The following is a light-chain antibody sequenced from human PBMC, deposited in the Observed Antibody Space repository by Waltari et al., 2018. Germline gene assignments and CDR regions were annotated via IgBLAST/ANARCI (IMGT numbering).Light chain of an antibody. CDR3: QQAFVEVS. V-gene: IGKV1-12*01. CDR1: QSIVNW. Sequence: DIQITQSPSSVSASVGDRVTITCRASQSIVNWLAWYQQRPGKAPKLLIYGASNLQGGVASRFSGSGSGTDFTLTINNLQPEDFATYYWQQAFVEVSFAGGTRVEIK. CDR2: GAS. J-gene: IGKJ4*01.